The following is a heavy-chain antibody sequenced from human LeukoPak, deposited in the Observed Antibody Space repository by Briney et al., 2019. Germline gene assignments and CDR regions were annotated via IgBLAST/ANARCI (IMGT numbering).Heavy chain of an antibody. V-gene: IGHV3-48*03. J-gene: IGHJ3*01. D-gene: IGHD3-10*01. CDR2: MNIAGSTK. Sequence: GGSLRLSCVASDFAFSNYEMNWVRQAPGKGLEWISYMNIAGSTKYYADSVKGRFTVSGDNAKNSLYLHIDSLRVEDTAVYYCARVSPYGLNALDVWGQGTLVSVSS. CDR1: DFAFSNYE. CDR3: ARVSPYGLNALDV.